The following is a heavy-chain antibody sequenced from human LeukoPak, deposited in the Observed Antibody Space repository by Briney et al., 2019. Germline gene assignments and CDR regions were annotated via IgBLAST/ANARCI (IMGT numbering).Heavy chain of an antibody. V-gene: IGHV4-61*08. CDR3: ARTLRGGRDGYKY. D-gene: IGHD5-24*01. CDR1: GGSISSGGYY. Sequence: SETLSLTCTVSGGSISSGGYYWSWIRQHPGKGLEWIGYIYYSGSTNYNPSLKSRVTISLDTSKNQFSLKLSSVTAADTAVYYRARTLRGGRDGYKYWGQGTLVTVSS. J-gene: IGHJ4*02. CDR2: IYYSGST.